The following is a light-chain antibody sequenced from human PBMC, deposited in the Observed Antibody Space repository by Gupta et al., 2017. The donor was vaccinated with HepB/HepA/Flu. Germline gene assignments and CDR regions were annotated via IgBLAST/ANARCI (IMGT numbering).Light chain of an antibody. CDR3: CSDTTNSAWV. Sequence: SALTQPASVSGSPGQSITISCTGTSSDVGAYKYVYWYQPHPGKPPKLMIYEVSNRPSGVAHRFSGTKSVTTASLTISAPPEEDDADYYGCSDTTNSAWVFGGATKLTVL. CDR2: EVS. V-gene: IGLV2-14*01. CDR1: SSDVGAYKY. J-gene: IGLJ3*02.